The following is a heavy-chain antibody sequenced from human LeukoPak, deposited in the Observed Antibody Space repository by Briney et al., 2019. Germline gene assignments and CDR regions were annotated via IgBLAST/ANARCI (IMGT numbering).Heavy chain of an antibody. CDR1: GFDFSDYA. CDR2: IPFHGINT. Sequence: PGRSLRLSCAASGFDFSDYAMHWVRQAPGKGLEWVAFIPFHGINTNYADSVKGRFAISRDISKSTLYLQLNSLRAEDTAVYFCAKDASRGYGSGWDDAFDIWGQGTMVTVSS. CDR3: AKDASRGYGSGWDDAFDI. J-gene: IGHJ3*02. D-gene: IGHD6-19*01. V-gene: IGHV3-30*18.